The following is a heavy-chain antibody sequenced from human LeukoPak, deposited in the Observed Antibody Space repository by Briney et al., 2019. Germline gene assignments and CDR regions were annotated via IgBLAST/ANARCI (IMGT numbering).Heavy chain of an antibody. J-gene: IGHJ6*02. CDR1: GFTFSSYG. Sequence: GRSLRLSCAASGFTFSSYGMHWVRQAPGKGLEWVAVISYDGSNKYYADSMKGRFTISRDNSKNTLYLQMNSLRAEDTAVYYCAKYYYDSSGIDYGMDVWGQGTTVTVSS. V-gene: IGHV3-30*18. CDR2: ISYDGSNK. CDR3: AKYYYDSSGIDYGMDV. D-gene: IGHD3-22*01.